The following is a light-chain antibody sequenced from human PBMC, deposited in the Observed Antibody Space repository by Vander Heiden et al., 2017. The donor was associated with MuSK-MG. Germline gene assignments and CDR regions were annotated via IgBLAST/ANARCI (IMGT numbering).Light chain of an antibody. Sequence: IVLPQSPAALSVSPGDRVTLSCRASQSINSNLAWYQQKPGQAPRLLIYDASTRDTGISGRFSGSGYGTEFTLTISSRQSEDFGVYDCQQYVNWPPFTFGHGTKVVI. CDR3: QQYVNWPPFT. V-gene: IGKV3-15*01. CDR2: DAS. CDR1: QSINSN. J-gene: IGKJ3*01.